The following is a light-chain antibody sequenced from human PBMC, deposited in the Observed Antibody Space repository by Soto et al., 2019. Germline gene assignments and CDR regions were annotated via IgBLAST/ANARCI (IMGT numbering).Light chain of an antibody. J-gene: IGKJ2*01. Sequence: DIQMTQSPSSLSASVGDRVTITCRASQSIRSYLNWYQQKPGKAPKLLIYGASSLQSGVPSRFSVSGSWTDFTLTISSLQPEDFATDYCQQSYSTPYTFGQGTKLEIK. CDR2: GAS. V-gene: IGKV1-39*01. CDR1: QSIRSY. CDR3: QQSYSTPYT.